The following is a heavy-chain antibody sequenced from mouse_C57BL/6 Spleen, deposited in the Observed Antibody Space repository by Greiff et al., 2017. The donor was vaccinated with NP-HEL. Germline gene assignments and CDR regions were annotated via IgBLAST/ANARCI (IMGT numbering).Heavy chain of an antibody. CDR1: GYTFTSYW. Sequence: VQLKQPGPELVQPGASVKLSCKASGYTFTSYWMHWVKQRPGRGLAWIGRIYPNGGGTKYNEKFKSKATLTVDKPSSTAYMQLSSLTSEDSAVYYCAREENCDYFDYWGQGTTLTVSS. J-gene: IGHJ2*01. CDR3: AREENCDYFDY. D-gene: IGHD4-1*01. V-gene: IGHV1-72*01. CDR2: IYPNGGGT.